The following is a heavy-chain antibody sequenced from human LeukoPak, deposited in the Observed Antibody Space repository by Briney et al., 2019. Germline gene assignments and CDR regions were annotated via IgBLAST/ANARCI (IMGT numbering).Heavy chain of an antibody. V-gene: IGHV1-69*13. Sequence: SVKVSCKASGGTFSSYAISWVRQAPGQGLEWMGGIIPIFGTANYARKFQGRVTITADESTSTAYMELSSLRSEDTAVYYCARTLGYSSGWYSEPSPSWFDPWGQGTLVTVSS. J-gene: IGHJ5*02. CDR2: IIPIFGTA. CDR3: ARTLGYSSGWYSEPSPSWFDP. CDR1: GGTFSSYA. D-gene: IGHD6-19*01.